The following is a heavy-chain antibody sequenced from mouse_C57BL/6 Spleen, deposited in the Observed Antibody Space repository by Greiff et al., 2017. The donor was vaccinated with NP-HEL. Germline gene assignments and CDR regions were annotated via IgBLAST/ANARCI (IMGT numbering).Heavy chain of an antibody. CDR1: GYAFSSYW. CDR2: IYPGDGDT. V-gene: IGHV1-80*01. D-gene: IGHD1-1*01. Sequence: QVQLQQSGAELVKPGASVKISCKASGYAFSSYWMNWVKQRPGKGLEWIGQIYPGDGDTNYNGKFKGKATLTADKSSSTAYMQLSSLTSEDSAVYFCARFYYGSSYTAMDYWGQGTSGTVSS. J-gene: IGHJ4*01. CDR3: ARFYYGSSYTAMDY.